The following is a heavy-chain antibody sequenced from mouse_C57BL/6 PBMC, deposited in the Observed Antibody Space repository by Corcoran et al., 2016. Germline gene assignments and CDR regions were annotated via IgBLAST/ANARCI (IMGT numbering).Heavy chain of an antibody. Sequence: EVQLQQSGPELVKPGASVKISCKTSGYTFTDYYMNWVKQSHGKSLEWIGDINPNNGGTSYNQKFKGKATLTLDKSSRKAYMELRSLTSEDSAVDYGERWCNTVVAPDYLGQGNNFT. J-gene: IGHJ2*01. CDR2: INPNNGGT. CDR3: ERWCNTVVAPDY. D-gene: IGHD1-1*01. CDR1: GYTFTDYY. V-gene: IGHV1-26*01.